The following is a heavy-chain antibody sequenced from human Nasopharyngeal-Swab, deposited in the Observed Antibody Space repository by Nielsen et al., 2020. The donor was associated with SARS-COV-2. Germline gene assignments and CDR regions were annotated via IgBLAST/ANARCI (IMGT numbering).Heavy chain of an antibody. CDR1: GFTFDVYA. CDR3: AKDISSGWKPAYYFDY. J-gene: IGHJ4*02. Sequence: SLKISCAASGFTFDVYALHWFRQAPGKGLDWVSVIIWIIGSIGYADSVKGRFTISRDNAKNSLYLQMNSLRAEDTALYYCAKDISSGWKPAYYFDYWGQGTLVTVSS. D-gene: IGHD6-19*01. V-gene: IGHV3-9*01. CDR2: IIWIIGSI.